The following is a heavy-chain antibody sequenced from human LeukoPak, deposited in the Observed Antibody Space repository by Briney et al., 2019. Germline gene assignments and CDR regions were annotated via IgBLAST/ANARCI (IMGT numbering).Heavy chain of an antibody. V-gene: IGHV3-33*06. J-gene: IGHJ4*02. CDR3: AKSRRDGYNYFDY. CDR2: IWYDGSNK. D-gene: IGHD5-24*01. Sequence: GGSLRLSCAASGFIFSSYGMHWVRQAPGKGLEWVAVIWYDGSNKHYADSVKGRFTISRDNSENTLYLQMNSLRAEDTAVYYCAKSRRDGYNYFDYWGQGTLVTVSS. CDR1: GFIFSSYG.